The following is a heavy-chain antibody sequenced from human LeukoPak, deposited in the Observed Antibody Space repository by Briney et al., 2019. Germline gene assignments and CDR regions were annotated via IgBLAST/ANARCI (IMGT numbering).Heavy chain of an antibody. V-gene: IGHV3-43*02. Sequence: PGGSLRLSCAASGFTFDDFAMHWVRQPPGKGLEWVSLIGGDGGSTYYADSVKGRFTISRDNSKNSLYLQMNSLRTEDTAWYYCVKDKHNFWSGYFDYWGQGTLVTVSS. CDR2: IGGDGGST. CDR3: VKDKHNFWSGYFDY. CDR1: GFTFDDFA. J-gene: IGHJ4*02. D-gene: IGHD3-3*01.